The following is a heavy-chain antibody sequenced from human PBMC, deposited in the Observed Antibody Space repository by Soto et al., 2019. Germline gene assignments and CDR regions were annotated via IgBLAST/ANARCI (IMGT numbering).Heavy chain of an antibody. Sequence: GASVKVSCKASGYTFTSYDFNWVRQATGQGPEWMGWMSSSSGHTGYAQKFQGRVTMTRNTSISTAYMELSSLRSDDTAVYYCARGPPKWGFDYWGQGVLVTVSS. V-gene: IGHV1-8*01. CDR1: GYTFTSYD. CDR2: MSSSSGHT. J-gene: IGHJ4*02. CDR3: ARGPPKWGFDY. D-gene: IGHD7-27*01.